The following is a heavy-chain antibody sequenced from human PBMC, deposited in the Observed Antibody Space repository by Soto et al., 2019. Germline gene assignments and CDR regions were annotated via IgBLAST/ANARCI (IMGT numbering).Heavy chain of an antibody. J-gene: IGHJ4*02. Sequence: GGSLRLSCAASGFTFSSYAMSWVRQAPGKGLEWVSAISGSGGSTYYADSVKGRFTISRDNSKNTLYLQMNSLRAEDTAVYYCAKVLKYDILTGYYNREPHFDYWGQGTLVTVSS. D-gene: IGHD3-9*01. CDR3: AKVLKYDILTGYYNREPHFDY. CDR2: ISGSGGST. V-gene: IGHV3-23*01. CDR1: GFTFSSYA.